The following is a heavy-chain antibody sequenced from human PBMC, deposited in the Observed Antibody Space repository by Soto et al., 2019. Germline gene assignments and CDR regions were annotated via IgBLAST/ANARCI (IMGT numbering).Heavy chain of an antibody. V-gene: IGHV3-30*18. J-gene: IGHJ6*02. CDR3: AKGYEISPPIASGWYSNYYYGMHV. Sequence: QVQLVESGGGVVQPGRSLRLSCAASGFTFSRYGMHWVRQAPGEGLEWVSLTSYGGSDAWYADSVKGRFTISRDHSKNTLYLQMNSLRAEDTAVYYCAKGYEISPPIASGWYSNYYYGMHVWGQGNTVTVSS. CDR2: TSYGGSDA. CDR1: GFTFSRYG. D-gene: IGHD6-19*01.